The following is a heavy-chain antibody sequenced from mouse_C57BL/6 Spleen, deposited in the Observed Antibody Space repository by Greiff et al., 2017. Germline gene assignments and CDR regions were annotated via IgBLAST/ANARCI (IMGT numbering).Heavy chain of an antibody. CDR3: ARGANFDDFDY. CDR2: IHPNSGST. D-gene: IGHD4-1*01. CDR1: GSTFTSYW. J-gene: IGHJ2*01. V-gene: IGHV1-64*01. Sequence: QVQLKQPGAELVKPGASVKLSCKASGSTFTSYWMHWVKQRPGQGLEWIGMIHPNSGSTNYNEKFKSTATLTVDKSSSTAYMQLSSQRSEDSAVYDCARGANFDDFDYWGQGTTLTVSS.